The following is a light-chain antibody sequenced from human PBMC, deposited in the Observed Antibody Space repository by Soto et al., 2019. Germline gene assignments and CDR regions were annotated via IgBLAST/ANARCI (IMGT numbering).Light chain of an antibody. Sequence: DVPMTQSPSSLSAFVGDRVTITCRASQGIAPYLAWFQQKPGKVPKLLSYATSTLQSGVPSRFSGSGSGTDFTLTISSLQPEDVGTYYCQKYNSAPLTFGGGTKVEIK. J-gene: IGKJ4*01. CDR3: QKYNSAPLT. CDR1: QGIAPY. V-gene: IGKV1-27*01. CDR2: ATS.